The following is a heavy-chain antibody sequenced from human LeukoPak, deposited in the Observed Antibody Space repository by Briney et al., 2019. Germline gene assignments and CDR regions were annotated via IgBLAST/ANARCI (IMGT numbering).Heavy chain of an antibody. V-gene: IGHV3-15*01. D-gene: IGHD1-14*01. CDR3: TTEPTETVTPDY. CDR1: GFTFSNAW. Sequence: GGSLRLSCAASGFTFSNAWMSWVRQAPGKGLEWVGRIKSKTDGGTTDYAAPVKGRFTISRDDSKNTLYLQMNSLKTEDTAVYYCTTEPTETVTPDYWGQGTLVTVSS. CDR2: IKSKTDGGTT. J-gene: IGHJ4*02.